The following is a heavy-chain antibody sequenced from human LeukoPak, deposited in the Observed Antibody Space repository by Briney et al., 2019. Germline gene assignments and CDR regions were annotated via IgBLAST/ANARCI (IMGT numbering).Heavy chain of an antibody. J-gene: IGHJ4*02. CDR3: ARRVAGYGDY. CDR2: MNPNSGNT. Sequence: ASVKVSCKASGYTFTSYDINWVRQATGQGLEWMGWMNPNSGNTGYAQKFQGRVTMTRDTSISTAYMELSRLRSDDTAVYYCARRVAGYGDYWGQGTLVTVSS. D-gene: IGHD5-12*01. V-gene: IGHV1-8*01. CDR1: GYTFTSYD.